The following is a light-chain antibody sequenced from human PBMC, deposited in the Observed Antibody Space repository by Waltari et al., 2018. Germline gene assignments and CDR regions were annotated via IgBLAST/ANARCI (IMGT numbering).Light chain of an antibody. CDR3: MQALQTPLT. CDR2: LGS. Sequence: EIVLNQSPLSLPVTPGEPASISCRSSQSLLYSNGYNYLDWYLQKPGQSPQLLIYLGSNRASGVPDRFSGSGSGTDFTLKITRVEAEDVGVYYCMQALQTPLTFGGGTKVEIK. CDR1: QSLLYSNGYNY. J-gene: IGKJ4*01. V-gene: IGKV2-28*01.